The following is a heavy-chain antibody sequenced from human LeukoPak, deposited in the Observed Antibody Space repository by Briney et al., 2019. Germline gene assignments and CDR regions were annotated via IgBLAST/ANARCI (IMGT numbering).Heavy chain of an antibody. CDR2: IYSTGSA. CDR1: GPSINNNF. Sequence: KPSETLSLTCTVSGPSINNNFWTWIRQPPGKGLEWIGHIYSTGSANYNPSLKSRVLISGDTSKNQTSLKLTSVTAADTAVYFCARHRDYYDTWGHGTLVTVSS. CDR3: ARHRDYYDT. J-gene: IGHJ4*01. V-gene: IGHV4-59*08. D-gene: IGHD3-22*01.